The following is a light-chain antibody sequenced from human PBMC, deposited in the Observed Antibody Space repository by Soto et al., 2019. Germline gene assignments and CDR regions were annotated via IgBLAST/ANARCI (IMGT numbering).Light chain of an antibody. CDR3: GQGLQTPFT. V-gene: IGKV2-28*01. J-gene: IGKJ4*01. CDR2: SGS. CDR1: QSLLHTNGHNY. Sequence: LVLIQFPIPLPVKPRKPASNSCRSRQSLLHTNGHNYVDWYVQKPGESPQLLIYSGSNRASGVPDRFSASGSGTDFTLKISRVEAEDVGVYYCGQGLQTPFTFGGGTKVDIK.